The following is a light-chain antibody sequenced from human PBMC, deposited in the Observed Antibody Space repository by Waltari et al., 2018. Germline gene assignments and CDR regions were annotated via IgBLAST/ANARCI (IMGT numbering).Light chain of an antibody. CDR1: GPNIGAGYD. V-gene: IGLV1-40*01. CDR2: GST. CDR3: QSYDTSLTVV. Sequence: QSVLTQPPSVSGAPGQRVTISCTGSGPNIGAGYDVPWYHQVPRIAPKLLIYGSTSRPLGVPDRFFGSTSGTSASLTITGLQAEDEGDYYCQSYDTSLTVVFGGGTKLTVL. J-gene: IGLJ3*02.